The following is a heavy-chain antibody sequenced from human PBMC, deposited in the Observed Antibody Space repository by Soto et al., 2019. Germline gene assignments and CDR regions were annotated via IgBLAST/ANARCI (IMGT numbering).Heavy chain of an antibody. CDR1: GFTFSNFV. Sequence: PGGSLRLSCAASGFTFSNFVMSWVRQAPGKGLEWVSGITASGGTTYYADSVRGRFTISRDNSGNTLYLQMDSLRAEDTVVYYCAKDTIYYMDVWGKGTTVTVSS. J-gene: IGHJ6*03. CDR2: ITASGGTT. V-gene: IGHV3-23*01. D-gene: IGHD2-2*01. CDR3: AKDTIYYMDV.